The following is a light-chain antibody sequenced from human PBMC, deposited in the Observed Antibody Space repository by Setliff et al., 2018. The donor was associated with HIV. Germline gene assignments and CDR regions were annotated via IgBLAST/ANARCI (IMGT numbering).Light chain of an antibody. CDR1: SSDVGAYNY. CDR2: EVN. J-gene: IGLJ1*01. V-gene: IGLV2-11*01. CDR3: CSYAGSDAFDV. Sequence: QSVLTQPRSVSGSPGQSVTLSCTGSSSDVGAYNYVSWYQQYPGKAPKLIIFEVNKRASGVSPRFSGSKSGNTASLTISGLQAEDEADYYCCSYAGSDAFDVFGTGTKVTVL.